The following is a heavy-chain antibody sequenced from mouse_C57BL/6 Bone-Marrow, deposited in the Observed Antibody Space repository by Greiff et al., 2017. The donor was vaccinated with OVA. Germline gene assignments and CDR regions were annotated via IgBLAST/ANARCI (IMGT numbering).Heavy chain of an antibody. D-gene: IGHD1-1*01. V-gene: IGHV5-12*01. CDR2: ISNGGGST. J-gene: IGHJ4*01. Sequence: EVNLVESGGGLVQPGGSLKLSCAASGFTFSDYYMYWVRQTPEKRLEWVAHISNGGGSTYYPDTVKGRFTISRDNAKNTLYLQMSRLKSEDTAMYYCARQVWSRVVAPMDYWGQGTSVTVSS. CDR1: GFTFSDYY. CDR3: ARQVWSRVVAPMDY.